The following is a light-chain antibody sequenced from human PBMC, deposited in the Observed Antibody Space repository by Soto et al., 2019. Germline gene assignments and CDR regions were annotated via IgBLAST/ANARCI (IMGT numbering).Light chain of an antibody. CDR1: QSISSY. J-gene: IGKJ5*01. Sequence: DIEMTQSPSSVSSSVGDIFTITCRASQSISSYLNWYQQKPGKAPKLLIYAASSLQSGVPSRFSGSGSGTDFTLTISSLQPEDFATYYCQQSYSTRITFGQGTRLEI. CDR2: AAS. CDR3: QQSYSTRIT. V-gene: IGKV1-39*01.